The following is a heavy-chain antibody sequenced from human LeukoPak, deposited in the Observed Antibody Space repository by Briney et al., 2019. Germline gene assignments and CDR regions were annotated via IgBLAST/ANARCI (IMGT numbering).Heavy chain of an antibody. CDR2: INVEGNYI. D-gene: IGHD3-22*01. CDR1: GFSVTTYW. J-gene: IGHJ4*02. Sequence: GGSLRLSCAASGFSVTTYWMHWVRQAPGKGLVWVARINVEGNYIDYAESVKGRFTISRDSAKNTLYLQMNSLRGEDTAVYSCARDSTGPYDHWGQGTLVTVSS. CDR3: ARDSTGPYDH. V-gene: IGHV3-74*01.